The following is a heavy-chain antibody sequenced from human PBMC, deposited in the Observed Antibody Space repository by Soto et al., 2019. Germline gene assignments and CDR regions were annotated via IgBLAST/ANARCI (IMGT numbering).Heavy chain of an antibody. V-gene: IGHV4-59*01. CDR2: IYYSGST. CDR3: ARGSRTWDTAMVNLDY. Sequence: SETLSLTCTVSGGSISSYYWSWIRQPPGKGLEWIGYIYYSGSTNYNPSLKSRVTISVDTSKNQFSLKLSSVTAADTAVYYCARGSRTWDTAMVNLDYWGQGTLVTVSS. J-gene: IGHJ4*02. CDR1: GGSISSYY. D-gene: IGHD5-18*01.